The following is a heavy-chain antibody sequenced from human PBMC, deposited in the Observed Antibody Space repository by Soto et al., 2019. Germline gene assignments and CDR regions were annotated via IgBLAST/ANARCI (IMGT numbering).Heavy chain of an antibody. CDR1: GGSFSTYA. CDR2: VIPILGTT. J-gene: IGHJ6*02. Sequence: QVQLVQSGAEVKKPGSSVKVSCKASGGSFSTYAISWVRHAPGQGLEWMGGVIPILGTTNNAQKFQGRVTITADESTGTAYMELASLRSEDTAMYSCARHAGTYYYTEMDVWGQGTTVTVSS. V-gene: IGHV1-69*12. D-gene: IGHD1-1*01. CDR3: ARHAGTYYYTEMDV.